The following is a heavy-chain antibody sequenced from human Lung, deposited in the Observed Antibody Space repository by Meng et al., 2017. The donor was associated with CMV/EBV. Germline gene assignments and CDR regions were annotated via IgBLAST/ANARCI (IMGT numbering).Heavy chain of an antibody. CDR2: ISYTGST. J-gene: IGHJ4*02. CDR1: GGSISSSY. Sequence: SETLSLTCTVSGGSISSSYWSWIRQPPGKGLEWIGYISYTGSTNYNPSLKSRVTISLDTSKNQFSLRLNSVTAADTALYYCARDGTGFYFDYWGQGTVVTVYS. D-gene: IGHD7-27*01. CDR3: ARDGTGFYFDY. V-gene: IGHV4-59*01.